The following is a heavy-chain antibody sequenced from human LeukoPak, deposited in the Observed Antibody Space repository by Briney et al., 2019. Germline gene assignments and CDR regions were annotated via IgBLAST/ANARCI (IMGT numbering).Heavy chain of an antibody. J-gene: IGHJ6*02. CDR2: IYYSGST. V-gene: IGHV4-61*01. D-gene: IGHD3-3*01. Sequence: SETLSLTCTVSGGSVSSGSYYWSWIRQPPGKGLEWIGYIYYSGSTNYNPSLKSRVTISVDTSKNQFSLKLSSVTAADTAVYYSARDIPPDFWSGYFYGMDVWGQGTTVTVSS. CDR1: GGSVSSGSYY. CDR3: ARDIPPDFWSGYFYGMDV.